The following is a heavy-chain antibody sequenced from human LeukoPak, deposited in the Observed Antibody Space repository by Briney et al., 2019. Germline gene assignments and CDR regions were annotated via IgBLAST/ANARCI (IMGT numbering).Heavy chain of an antibody. Sequence: GGSLRLSCAASGFTLDDYAMHWVRQAPGKGLEWVSLISWDGGSTYYADSVKGRFTISRDNSKNSLYLQMNSLRAEDTALYYCAKGHCSGGSCYSSSDYWGQGTLVTVSS. CDR2: ISWDGGST. V-gene: IGHV3-43D*03. J-gene: IGHJ4*02. CDR3: AKGHCSGGSCYSSSDY. CDR1: GFTLDDYA. D-gene: IGHD2-15*01.